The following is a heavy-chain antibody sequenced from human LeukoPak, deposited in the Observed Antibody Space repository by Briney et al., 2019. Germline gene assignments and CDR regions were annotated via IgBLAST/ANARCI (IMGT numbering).Heavy chain of an antibody. CDR2: ISGSGGST. V-gene: IGHV3-23*01. J-gene: IGHJ4*02. D-gene: IGHD6-19*01. CDR1: GFTFSSYA. Sequence: GGSLRLSCAASGFTFSSYAMSWVRQAPGKGLEWVSAISGSGGSTYYADSVKGRFTISRDNSKNTLYLQMNSLRAEDTAVYYRAKGSSGWYPMISFDYWGQGTLVTVSS. CDR3: AKGSSGWYPMISFDY.